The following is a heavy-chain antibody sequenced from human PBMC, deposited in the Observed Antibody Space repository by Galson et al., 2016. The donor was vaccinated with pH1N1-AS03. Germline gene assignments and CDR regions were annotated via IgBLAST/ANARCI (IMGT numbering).Heavy chain of an antibody. D-gene: IGHD3-16*01. J-gene: IGHJ4*02. V-gene: IGHV2-5*02. Sequence: PALVKPTQTLTLTCSFSGFSLTTRGKAVGWVRQPPGKALEWLALIYWDDDKRYNPFLRNRVTISKDTSQNLVVLTMTNMDPVDTGTYYCAHRDGVSVVGGGMTYFFDYWGQGALVTVSS. CDR2: IYWDDDK. CDR3: AHRDGVSVVGGGMTYFFDY. CDR1: GFSLTTRGKA.